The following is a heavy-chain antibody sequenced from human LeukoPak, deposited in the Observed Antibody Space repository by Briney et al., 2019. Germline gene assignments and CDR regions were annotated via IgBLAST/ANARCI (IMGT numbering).Heavy chain of an antibody. CDR3: AKRGAYDNRYFDY. D-gene: IGHD3-22*01. J-gene: IGHJ4*02. Sequence: GGSLRLSCAASGFTFSSYAMSWVRQAPGKGLEWVSSITTSGDNTYYADSVKGRFTISRDNSKNTLCLQMNSLRAEDTAVYYCAKRGAYDNRYFDYWGQGTLVTASS. V-gene: IGHV3-23*01. CDR2: ITTSGDNT. CDR1: GFTFSSYA.